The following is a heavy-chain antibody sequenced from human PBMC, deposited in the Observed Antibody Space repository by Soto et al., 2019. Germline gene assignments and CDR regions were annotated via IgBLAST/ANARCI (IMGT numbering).Heavy chain of an antibody. D-gene: IGHD6-6*01. CDR1: GFTFSSYG. CDR3: AKVGPAARIPPTIYYYYGMDV. CDR2: ISYDGSNK. J-gene: IGHJ6*02. Sequence: PXESLRLSCAASGFTFSSYGMHWVRQAPGKGLEWVAVISYDGSNKYYADSVKGRFTISRDNSKNTLYLQMNSLRAEDTAVYYCAKVGPAARIPPTIYYYYGMDVWGQGTTVTV. V-gene: IGHV3-30*18.